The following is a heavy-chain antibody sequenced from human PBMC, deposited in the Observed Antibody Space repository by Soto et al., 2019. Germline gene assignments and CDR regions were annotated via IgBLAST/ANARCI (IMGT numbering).Heavy chain of an antibody. J-gene: IGHJ5*02. CDR1: GFTISTFA. D-gene: IGHD2-21*01. V-gene: IGHV3-23*01. Sequence: GSLRLSCAASGFTISTFAMTWVRQAPGKGLECDSGVTGSGGQIHYADSVKGRFTISKDNSKNTLYLQMSNLREEDTALYYCAKDAVYKDGLWLMDSWGQGTLVTVSS. CDR2: VTGSGGQI. CDR3: AKDAVYKDGLWLMDS.